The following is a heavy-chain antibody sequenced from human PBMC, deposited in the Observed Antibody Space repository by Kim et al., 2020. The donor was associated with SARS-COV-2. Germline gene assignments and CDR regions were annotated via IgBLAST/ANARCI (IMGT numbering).Heavy chain of an antibody. Sequence: GESLKISCKGSGYSFTSYWIGWVRQMPGKGLEWMGIIYPGDSDTRYSPSFQGQVTISADKSISTAYLQWSSLKASDTAMYYCARLRTIFAKKPYYFDYWGQGTLVTVSS. CDR3: ARLRTIFAKKPYYFDY. J-gene: IGHJ4*02. D-gene: IGHD3-3*01. V-gene: IGHV5-51*01. CDR2: IYPGDSDT. CDR1: GYSFTSYW.